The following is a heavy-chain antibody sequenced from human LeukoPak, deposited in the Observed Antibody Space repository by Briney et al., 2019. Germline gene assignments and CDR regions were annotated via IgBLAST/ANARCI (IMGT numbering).Heavy chain of an antibody. CDR2: VYYSGST. CDR3: ARRRFSDAFDI. CDR1: GDFITAYY. J-gene: IGHJ3*02. Sequence: PSETLSLTCTVSGDFITAYYWSWIRQPPGKGLEWIGYVYYSGSTNYNPSLKSRVTISVDTSKNQFSLKLSSVTAADTAVYYCARRRFSDAFDIWGQGTMVTVSS. V-gene: IGHV4-59*01.